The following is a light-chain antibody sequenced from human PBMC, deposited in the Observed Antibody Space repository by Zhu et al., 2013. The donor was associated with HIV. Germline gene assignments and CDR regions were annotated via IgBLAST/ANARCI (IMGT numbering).Light chain of an antibody. CDR1: NSNIGPNY. CDR2: KNR. Sequence: QSVLTQPPSASETPEQRVTISCSGSNSNIGPNYVYWYQHLPGTAPKLLIYKNRQRPSGVPDRFSGSKSGTSASLAISGLRSEDDGDYYCAAWDDTLNGPVFGSGTKVTAL. J-gene: IGLJ6*01. V-gene: IGLV1-47*01. CDR3: AAWDDTLNGPV.